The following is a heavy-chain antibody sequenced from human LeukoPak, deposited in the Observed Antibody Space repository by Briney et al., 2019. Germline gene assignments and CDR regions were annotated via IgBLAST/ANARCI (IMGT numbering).Heavy chain of an antibody. CDR2: IYYSGST. CDR3: ARHLQSGYSSGWYGY. D-gene: IGHD6-19*01. J-gene: IGHJ4*02. Sequence: PSETLSLTCTVSGGSISSSSYYWGWIRQPLGKGLEWIGSIYYSGSTYYNPSLKSRVTISVDTSKNQFSLKLSSVTAADTAVYYCARHLQSGYSSGWYGYWGQGTLVTVSS. V-gene: IGHV4-39*01. CDR1: GGSISSSSYY.